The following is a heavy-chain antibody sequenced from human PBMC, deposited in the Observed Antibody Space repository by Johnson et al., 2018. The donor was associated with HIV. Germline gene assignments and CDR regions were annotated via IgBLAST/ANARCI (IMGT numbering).Heavy chain of an antibody. CDR2: INGDGRSI. CDR1: GFTINIYW. CDR3: ARRRRGNPTDDAFDI. Sequence: VQLVESGGGVVQPGGSLRLSCAASGFTINIYWMHWVRQDPGKGLVWVSRINGDGRSITYADSVKGRFTVSRDNARNTLYLQMSSLRADATAVYYCARRRRGNPTDDAFDIWGQGTMVTVSS. J-gene: IGHJ3*02. D-gene: IGHD1-14*01. V-gene: IGHV3-74*03.